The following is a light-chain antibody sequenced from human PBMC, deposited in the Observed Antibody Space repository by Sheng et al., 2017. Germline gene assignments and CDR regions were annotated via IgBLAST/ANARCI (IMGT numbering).Light chain of an antibody. J-gene: IGLJ2*01. Sequence: QSALTQPPSASGSPGQSVTISCTGTSSDVGAYNYVSWYQQHPGKAPKLMIYEVNKRPSGVPNRFSGSKSGNTASLTVSGLQAEDEADCYCSSYTSTSTYVVFGGGTKLTVL. CDR1: SSDVGAYNY. CDR3: SSYTSTSTYVV. V-gene: IGLV2-8*01. CDR2: EVN.